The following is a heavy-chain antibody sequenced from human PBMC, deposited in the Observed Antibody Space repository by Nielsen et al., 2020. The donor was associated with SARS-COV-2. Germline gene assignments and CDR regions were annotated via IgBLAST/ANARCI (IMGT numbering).Heavy chain of an antibody. V-gene: IGHV2-70*18. CDR2: IDWDGEK. Sequence: TLSLTCRVSGDSISSDDYYWNWIRQPPGEALEWLALIDWDGEKYYSTSLKTRLTISKDTSRNQVVLTLTNMGPVDTATYFCARSHIVGTTLDYWGQGTLVTVSS. J-gene: IGHJ4*02. CDR1: GDSISSDDYY. CDR3: ARSHIVGTTLDY. D-gene: IGHD1-26*01.